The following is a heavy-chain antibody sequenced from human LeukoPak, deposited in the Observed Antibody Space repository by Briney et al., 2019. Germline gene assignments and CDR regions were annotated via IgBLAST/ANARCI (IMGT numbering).Heavy chain of an antibody. Sequence: GGSLRLSCTSSGFAFDDYGMGWVRQAPGKGLEWVSGINWNGDSTNYADSVKGRFTISRDKAKTSLFLQMNSLRVDDTALYYCVRGEVTYSLDYWGQGTLVIVSA. D-gene: IGHD2-15*01. CDR1: GFAFDDYG. CDR2: INWNGDST. V-gene: IGHV3-20*04. CDR3: VRGEVTYSLDY. J-gene: IGHJ4*02.